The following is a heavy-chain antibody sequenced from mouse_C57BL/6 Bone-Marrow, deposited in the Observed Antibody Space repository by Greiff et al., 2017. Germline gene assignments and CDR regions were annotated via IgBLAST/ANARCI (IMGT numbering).Heavy chain of an antibody. CDR1: GYTFTSYW. CDR3: ARGRLRRRFYYAMDD. J-gene: IGHJ4*01. Sequence: QVQLQQPGAELVMPGASVKLSCKASGYTFTSYWMDWVKQRPGQGLEWIGEIDPSASYPNYNQKFKGKSTLTVAKSSSTAYMQLSSLTSEDSAVYYCARGRLRRRFYYAMDDWGQGTSVTVSS. D-gene: IGHD2-2*01. V-gene: IGHV1-69*01. CDR2: IDPSASYP.